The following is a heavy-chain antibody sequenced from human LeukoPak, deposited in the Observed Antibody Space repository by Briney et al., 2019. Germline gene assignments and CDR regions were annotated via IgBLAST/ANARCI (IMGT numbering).Heavy chain of an antibody. CDR3: ARGSNWFYYYYTMDV. CDR1: GFTFSSYA. CDR2: ISYDETNK. V-gene: IGHV3-30-3*01. Sequence: PGGSLRFSCAASGFTFSSYAMHWVRQAPGGGLEWVAVISYDETNKYYPDSVKGRFTISRDNSKNTLYLQMNSLRPEDTAVYYCARGSNWFYYYYTMDVWGQGTTVTVSS. J-gene: IGHJ6*02. D-gene: IGHD6-13*01.